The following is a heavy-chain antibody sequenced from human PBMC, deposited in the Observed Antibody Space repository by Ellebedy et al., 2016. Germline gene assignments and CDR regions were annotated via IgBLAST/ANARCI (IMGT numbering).Heavy chain of an antibody. CDR1: GYTFTGQY. V-gene: IGHV1-46*03. CDR2: INPSGGST. D-gene: IGHD6-13*01. Sequence: ASVKVSXKASGYTFTGQYIHWVRQAPGQGLEWMGIINPSGGSTSYAQKFQGRVTMTRDTSTSTVYMELSSLRSEDTAVYYCARDVVAAAGPYYYYYMDVWGKGTTVTVSS. J-gene: IGHJ6*03. CDR3: ARDVVAAAGPYYYYYMDV.